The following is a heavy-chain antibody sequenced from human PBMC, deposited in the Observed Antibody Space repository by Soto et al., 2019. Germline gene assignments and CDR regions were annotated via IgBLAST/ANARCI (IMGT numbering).Heavy chain of an antibody. CDR1: GFTFNRHT. D-gene: IGHD1-26*01. Sequence: EVQLVESGGGLVQPGGSLRLSCVASGFTFNRHTMNWVRQAPGKGLEWLSYISDSSSTIYYAGSVKRRFTISRDNAKNSLYLQMNSLRADDTAVYYCAREVGATGYWGQGTLVTVSS. V-gene: IGHV3-48*04. CDR2: ISDSSSTI. CDR3: AREVGATGY. J-gene: IGHJ4*02.